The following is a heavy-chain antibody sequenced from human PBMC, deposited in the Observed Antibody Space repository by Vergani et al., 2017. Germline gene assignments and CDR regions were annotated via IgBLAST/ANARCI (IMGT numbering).Heavy chain of an antibody. CDR1: GFSLSTSGMC. Sequence: QVTLRESGPALVKPTQTLTLTCTFSGFSLSTSGMCVSWIRQPPGKALEWLALIDWDDDKYYSTSLKTRLTISKDTSKNQVVLTMTNMDPVDTATYYCARPRSGGSCFDAFDIWGQGTMVTVSS. CDR2: IDWDDDK. CDR3: ARPRSGGSCFDAFDI. D-gene: IGHD2-15*01. J-gene: IGHJ3*02. V-gene: IGHV2-70*01.